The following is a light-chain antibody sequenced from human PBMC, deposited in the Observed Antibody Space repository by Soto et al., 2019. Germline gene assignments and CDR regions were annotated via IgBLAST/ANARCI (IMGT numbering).Light chain of an antibody. CDR2: EVT. Sequence: QSALTQPPSASGSPGQSVTISCTGTSSDVGAYNYVSWYQQHPGKAPKLMIYEVTKRPSGVPDRFSGSKFGSTASLTVSGLQAEDEADYFCSSYVGSNNLLFGGGTKLTVL. J-gene: IGLJ2*01. V-gene: IGLV2-8*01. CDR3: SSYVGSNNLL. CDR1: SSDVGAYNY.